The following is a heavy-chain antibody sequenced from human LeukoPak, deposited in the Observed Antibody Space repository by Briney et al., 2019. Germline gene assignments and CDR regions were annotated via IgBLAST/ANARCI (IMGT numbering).Heavy chain of an antibody. V-gene: IGHV4-39*07. D-gene: IGHD3-10*01. CDR2: IYSSGST. Sequence: PSETLSLTCTVSGDSISSSNYYWGWIRQPPGKGLEWIGSIYSSGSTYYNPSLKSRVTISVDTSKSQFSLKLTSVTAADTAVYYCARAKRGYYGSGSPFDYWGQGTLVTVSS. CDR1: GDSISSSNYY. CDR3: ARAKRGYYGSGSPFDY. J-gene: IGHJ4*02.